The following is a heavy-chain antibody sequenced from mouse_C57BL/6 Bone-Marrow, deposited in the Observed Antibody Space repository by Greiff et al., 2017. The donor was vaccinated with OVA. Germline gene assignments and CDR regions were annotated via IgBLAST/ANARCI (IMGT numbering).Heavy chain of an antibody. CDR3: SSYPYYYAMDY. Sequence: VQLKESGGGLVKPGGSLKLSCAASGFTFSDYGMHWVRQAPEKGLEWVAYISSGSSTIYYADTVKGRFTISRDNAKNTLFLQMTSLRSEDTAMYYCSSYPYYYAMDYWGQGTSVTVSS. D-gene: IGHD1-1*01. CDR1: GFTFSDYG. CDR2: ISSGSSTI. V-gene: IGHV5-17*01. J-gene: IGHJ4*01.